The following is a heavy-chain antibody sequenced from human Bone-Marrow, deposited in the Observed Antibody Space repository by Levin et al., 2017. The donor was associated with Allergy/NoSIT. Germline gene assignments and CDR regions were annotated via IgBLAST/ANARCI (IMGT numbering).Heavy chain of an antibody. J-gene: IGHJ6*02. CDR3: ARDLTVDRGTLYGTLDGLDV. Sequence: SGGSLRLSCVASGFNFSTYAMHWVRQAPGKGLEWVAIISHDRNNRYYADSVKGRVTVSRDNSKNTLDLQMNSLRADDTAVYYCARDLTVDRGTLYGTLDGLDVWGQGTTVTVSS. CDR2: ISHDRNNR. CDR1: GFNFSTYA. D-gene: IGHD1/OR15-1a*01. V-gene: IGHV3-30*04.